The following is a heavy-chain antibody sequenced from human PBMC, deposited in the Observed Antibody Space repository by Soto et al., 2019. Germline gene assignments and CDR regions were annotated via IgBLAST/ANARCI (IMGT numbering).Heavy chain of an antibody. Sequence: QVQLVQSGAEVKETGASVRVSCKASGYTFINYDISWVRQATGQGLEWMGWMNPGSGNTGYANKFQGRVNMTRNASTTTAHLELSSLTSEGKAVYYCARMASSGTLNWFDPWGQGTLVTVSS. CDR2: MNPGSGNT. CDR3: ARMASSGTLNWFDP. J-gene: IGHJ5*02. CDR1: GYTFINYD. V-gene: IGHV1-8*02.